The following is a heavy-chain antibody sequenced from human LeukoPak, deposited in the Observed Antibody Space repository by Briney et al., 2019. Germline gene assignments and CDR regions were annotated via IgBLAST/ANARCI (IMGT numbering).Heavy chain of an antibody. CDR3: ARLAAAGTSGY. D-gene: IGHD6-13*01. CDR1: GFTFSSYS. Sequence: PGGSLRLSCAASGFTFSSYSMNWVRQAPGKGLEWVSSISSSSSSYIYYADSVKGRFTISRDNAKNSLYLQMNSLRAEDTAVYYCARLAAAGTSGYWGQGTLVTVSS. CDR2: ISSSSSSYI. V-gene: IGHV3-21*01. J-gene: IGHJ4*02.